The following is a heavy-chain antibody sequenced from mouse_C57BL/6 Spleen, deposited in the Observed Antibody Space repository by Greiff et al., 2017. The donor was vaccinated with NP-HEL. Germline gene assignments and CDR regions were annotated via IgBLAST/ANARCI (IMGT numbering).Heavy chain of an antibody. CDR2: IDPEDGDT. V-gene: IGHV14-2*01. CDR3: ARGGCYSNLDD. CDR1: GFNIKDYY. D-gene: IGHD2-5*01. Sequence: EVKLMESGAELVKPGASVKLSCTASGFNIKDYYMHWVKQRTEQGLEWIGWIDPEDGDTKYAPKFQGKATIPADTSSNTAYLQLSSLTSEDTAVYYCARGGCYSNLDDWGQGTTLTVSS. J-gene: IGHJ2*01.